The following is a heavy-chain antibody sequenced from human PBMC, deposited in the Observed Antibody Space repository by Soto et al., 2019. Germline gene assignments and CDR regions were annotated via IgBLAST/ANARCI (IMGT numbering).Heavy chain of an antibody. CDR1: GFTFSSYA. D-gene: IGHD4-17*01. V-gene: IGHV3-30-3*01. Sequence: QVQLVESGGGVVQPGRSLRLSCAASGFTFSSYAMHWVRQAPGKGLEWVAVISYDGSNKYYADSVKGRFTISRDNSKNKLYLQMNSLRAEDTAVYYCASGLMTTVTTYWFDPWGQGTLVTVSS. CDR2: ISYDGSNK. J-gene: IGHJ5*02. CDR3: ASGLMTTVTTYWFDP.